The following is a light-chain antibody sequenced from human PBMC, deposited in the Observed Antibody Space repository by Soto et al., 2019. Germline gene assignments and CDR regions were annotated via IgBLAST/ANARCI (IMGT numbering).Light chain of an antibody. CDR3: QQHNSYSLT. Sequence: DIQMTQSTSTLSASVGDRVTITCRASQSISSWLAWYQQKPGQAPNLLIYKASSLESGVPSRFRGRGSGTGFTLTIICLQPDDLATYSCQQHNSYSLTFGQGTNVEI. J-gene: IGKJ1*01. V-gene: IGKV1-5*03. CDR1: QSISSW. CDR2: KAS.